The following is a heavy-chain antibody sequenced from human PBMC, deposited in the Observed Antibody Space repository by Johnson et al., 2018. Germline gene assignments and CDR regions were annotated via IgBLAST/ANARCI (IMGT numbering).Heavy chain of an antibody. V-gene: IGHV4-59*01. Sequence: QVQLVQSGPGLVKPSETXSLTCTVSGGSISSYYWNWLRQPPGKGLEWIGYIHYSGSTNYNPTLKSRVTMSVDTSKNQFSPRLSSVTAADTAVYYCARGKFYYVSSAPGPFHPCGQGTLVTVSS. CDR3: ARGKFYYVSSAPGPFHP. D-gene: IGHD3-22*01. CDR1: GGSISSYY. J-gene: IGHJ1*01. CDR2: IHYSGST.